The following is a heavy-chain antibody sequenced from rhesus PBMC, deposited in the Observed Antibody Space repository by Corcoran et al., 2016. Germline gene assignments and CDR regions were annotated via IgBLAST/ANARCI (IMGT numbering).Heavy chain of an antibody. Sequence: QVQLQESGPGLVKPSEPLSLTCAGSGYSISSGYVWSWIPQPPGKGLAWIGYISYSGSSYYTPSFKSRVTISIDTSKNQFSLKLSSVTAADTAVYYCARVRIQKYYFDYWGQGVLVTVSS. CDR3: ARVRIQKYYFDY. CDR1: GYSISSGYV. D-gene: IGHD4-23*01. V-gene: IGHV4-122*02. J-gene: IGHJ4*01. CDR2: ISYSGSS.